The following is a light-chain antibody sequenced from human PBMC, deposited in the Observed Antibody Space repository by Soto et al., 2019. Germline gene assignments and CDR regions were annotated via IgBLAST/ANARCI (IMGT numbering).Light chain of an antibody. CDR1: SSDVGAYNY. V-gene: IGLV2-14*01. CDR3: SSYTSSSTL. Sequence: QSALTQPASVSGSPGQSITISCTGTSSDVGAYNYVSWYQQHPGKAPKLMIYDVSNRPSGVSNRFSGSKSGNTASLTISGFQAEDEADYYCSSYTSSSTLFGGGTKLTVL. CDR2: DVS. J-gene: IGLJ2*01.